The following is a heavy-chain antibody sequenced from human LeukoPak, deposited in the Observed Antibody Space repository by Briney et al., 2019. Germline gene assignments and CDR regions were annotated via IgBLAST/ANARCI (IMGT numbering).Heavy chain of an antibody. V-gene: IGHV3-11*01. J-gene: IGHJ3*02. CDR1: GFTFSDYY. CDR2: ISSSGRTV. Sequence: GGSLRLSCAASGFTFSDYYMSWIRQAPGKGLEWVSYISSSGRTVYYADSVKGRFTISRDNAKNSPYLQMNSLRAEDTAVYYCAREVGFGGSYFIWGQGTMVTVSS. D-gene: IGHD1-26*01. CDR3: AREVGFGGSYFI.